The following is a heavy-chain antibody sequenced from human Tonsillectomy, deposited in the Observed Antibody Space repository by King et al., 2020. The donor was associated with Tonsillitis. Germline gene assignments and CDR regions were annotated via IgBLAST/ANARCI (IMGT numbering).Heavy chain of an antibody. CDR2: ISYDGSNK. V-gene: IGHV3-30*18. D-gene: IGHD3-10*01. CDR3: AKDCVLLWVGEAVSNWFDP. Sequence: VQLVESGGGVVQPGRSLRLSCAASGFTFSSYGMHWVRQAPGKGLEWVAVISYDGSNKYYADSVKGRFTISRDNSKNTLYLQMNSLRAEETAVYYCAKDCVLLWVGEAVSNWFDPWGQGTLVTVSS. CDR1: GFTFSSYG. J-gene: IGHJ5*02.